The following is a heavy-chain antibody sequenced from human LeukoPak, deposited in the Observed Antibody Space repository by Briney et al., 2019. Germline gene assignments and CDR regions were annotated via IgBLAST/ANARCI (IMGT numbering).Heavy chain of an antibody. D-gene: IGHD6-19*01. CDR1: GFTFSSYG. V-gene: IGHV3-33*01. Sequence: GRSLRLSCAASGFTFSSYGMHWVRQAPGKGLEWVAVIWYDGSNKYYADSVKGRFTISRDNSKNTLYLQMNSLRAGDTAVYYCARDHGIAAAASYSSGWYDLDYWGQGTLVTVSS. CDR2: IWYDGSNK. CDR3: ARDHGIAAAASYSSGWYDLDY. J-gene: IGHJ4*02.